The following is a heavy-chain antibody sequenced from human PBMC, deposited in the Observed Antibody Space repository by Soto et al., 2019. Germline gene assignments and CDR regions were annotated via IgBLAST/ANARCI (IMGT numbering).Heavy chain of an antibody. V-gene: IGHV1-69*06. J-gene: IGHJ6*02. Sequence: SVKVSCKASGGIFSSFTISWVRQAPRQGLEWLGGIIPIFDTPTYAQNFQGRVTITADKSTNTVYMELSSLRSEDTAVYYCATHGATTMARGAMKHYYYVMDVWGQGTTVTAP. CDR1: GGIFSSFT. CDR3: ATHGATTMARGAMKHYYYVMDV. CDR2: IIPIFDTP. D-gene: IGHD3-10*01.